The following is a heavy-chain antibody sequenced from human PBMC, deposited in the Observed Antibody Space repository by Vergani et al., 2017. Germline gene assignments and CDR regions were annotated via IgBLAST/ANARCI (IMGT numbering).Heavy chain of an antibody. V-gene: IGHV3-33*01. CDR2: IWYDGSNK. Sequence: QVQLVESGGGVVQPGRSLRLSCAASGFTFSSYGMHWVRQAPGKGLEWVAVIWYDGSNKYYADSVKGRFTISRENSKNTLYLQMNSLRAEDTAVYYCARGEWLPSLYWGQGTLVTVSS. J-gene: IGHJ4*02. D-gene: IGHD5-12*01. CDR1: GFTFSSYG. CDR3: ARGEWLPSLY.